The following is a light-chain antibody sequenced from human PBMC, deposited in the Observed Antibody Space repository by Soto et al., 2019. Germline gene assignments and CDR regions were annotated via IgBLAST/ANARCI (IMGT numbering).Light chain of an antibody. CDR1: LGINSY. V-gene: IGKV1-39*01. J-gene: IGKJ1*01. CDR2: AAS. CDR3: QQSYSTWWT. Sequence: DTQLTQSPSFLSASVGDRVTITCRASLGINSYLAWYQQKPGKAPKLLISAASTLESGVPSRFSGSGSGTDFTLTISSLQPEDFATYYCQQSYSTWWTFGQGTKVDIK.